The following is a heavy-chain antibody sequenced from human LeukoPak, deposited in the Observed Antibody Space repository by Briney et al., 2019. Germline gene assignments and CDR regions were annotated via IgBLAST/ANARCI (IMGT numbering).Heavy chain of an antibody. J-gene: IGHJ4*02. CDR1: GFTFSRYG. Sequence: GGSLRLSCAASGFTFSRYGMHWVRQAPGKGLEWVAVISYDGSNKYYADSVKGRFTISRDNSKNTLYLQMNSLRAEDTAVYYCAKDRGWPEYWGQGTLVTVSS. CDR3: AKDRGWPEY. D-gene: IGHD3-10*01. V-gene: IGHV3-30*18. CDR2: ISYDGSNK.